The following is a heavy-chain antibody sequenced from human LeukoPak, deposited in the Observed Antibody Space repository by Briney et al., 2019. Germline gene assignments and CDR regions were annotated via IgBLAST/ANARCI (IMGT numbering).Heavy chain of an antibody. CDR1: GYSFTSYW. Sequence: GGSLKISCKGSGYSFTSYWIGWVRQMPGKGLEWMGIIYPGDSDTRYSPSFQGQVTISADKSISTAYLQWSSLKASDTAMYYCARFLRYCSGGSCPASLGFGYWGQGTLVTVSS. D-gene: IGHD2-15*01. CDR3: ARFLRYCSGGSCPASLGFGY. V-gene: IGHV5-51*01. CDR2: IYPGDSDT. J-gene: IGHJ4*02.